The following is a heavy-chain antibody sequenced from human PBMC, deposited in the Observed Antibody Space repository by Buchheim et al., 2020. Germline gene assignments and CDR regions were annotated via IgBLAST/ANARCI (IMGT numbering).Heavy chain of an antibody. CDR2: ISGSGGST. CDR1: GFTFSSYA. Sequence: EVQLLESGGGLVQPGGSLRLSCAASGFTFSSYAMSWVRQAPGKGLEWVSAISGSGGSTSYADSVKGRFTISRDNSRDTVYLQMNSLRAEDTCVYYCARHGGYSYGSPYYIDYWGQGTL. CDR3: ARHGGYSYGSPYYIDY. D-gene: IGHD5-18*01. J-gene: IGHJ4*02. V-gene: IGHV3-23*01.